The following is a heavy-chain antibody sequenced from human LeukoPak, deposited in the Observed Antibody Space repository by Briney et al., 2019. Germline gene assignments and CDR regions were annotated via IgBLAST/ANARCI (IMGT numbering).Heavy chain of an antibody. V-gene: IGHV3-21*01. D-gene: IGHD6-13*01. CDR1: GFTFSDYT. J-gene: IGHJ3*02. CDR3: ARLHTAAAIHDAFDI. Sequence: PGVPLRLTCAASGFTFSDYTINWVRQAPGTGLEWVSSISSSSTYIHYADSVKGRFTISRDNAKNSVYLQMNSLRAEDTAVYYCARLHTAAAIHDAFDIWGQGTMVTVSS. CDR2: ISSSSTYI.